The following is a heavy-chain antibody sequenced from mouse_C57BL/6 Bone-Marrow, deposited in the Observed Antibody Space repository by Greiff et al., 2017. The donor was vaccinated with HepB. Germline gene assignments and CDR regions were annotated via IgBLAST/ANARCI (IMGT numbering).Heavy chain of an antibody. D-gene: IGHD1-1*01. Sequence: QVQLQQPGAELVKPGASVKMSCKASGYTFTSYWITWVKQRPGQGLEWIGDIYPGSGSTNYNEKFKSKATLTVDTSSSTAYMQLSSLTSEDSAVYYCARGVGYCSSSSWFAYWGQGTLVTVSA. CDR1: GYTFTSYW. CDR3: ARGVGYCSSSSWFAY. J-gene: IGHJ3*01. V-gene: IGHV1-55*01. CDR2: IYPGSGST.